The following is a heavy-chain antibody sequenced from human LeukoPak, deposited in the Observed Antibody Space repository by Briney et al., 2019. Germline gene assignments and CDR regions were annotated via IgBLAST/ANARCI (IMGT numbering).Heavy chain of an antibody. V-gene: IGHV1-18*01. CDR3: ARDRWSVYGDYPIDY. J-gene: IGHJ4*02. D-gene: IGHD4-17*01. Sequence: GASVKVSCKTSGYSFTSYGISWVRQAPGQGLEWMGWISAYNGNTNYAQKLQGRVTMTTDTSTSTAYMELRSLRSDDTAVYYCARDRWSVYGDYPIDYWGQGTLVTVSS. CDR1: GYSFTSYG. CDR2: ISAYNGNT.